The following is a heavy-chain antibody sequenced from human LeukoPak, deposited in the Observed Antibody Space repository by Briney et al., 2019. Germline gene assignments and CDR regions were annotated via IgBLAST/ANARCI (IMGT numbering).Heavy chain of an antibody. J-gene: IGHJ4*02. CDR3: ARAYSGSYYNY. D-gene: IGHD1-26*01. CDR2: IYYSGST. V-gene: IGHV4-59*01. Sequence: SETLSLTCTVSGGSISSYYWSWIRQPPGKGLEWIGYIYYSGSTNYNPSLKSRVTISVDTSKNQFSLKLSSVTAADTAVYYCARAYSGSYYNYWGQGTLVTVSS. CDR1: GGSISSYY.